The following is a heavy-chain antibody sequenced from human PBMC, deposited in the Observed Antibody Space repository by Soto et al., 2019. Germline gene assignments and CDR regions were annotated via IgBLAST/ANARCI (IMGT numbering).Heavy chain of an antibody. J-gene: IGHJ4*02. CDR1: GGTFSSYT. CDR3: AREDLAYCGGDCYT. V-gene: IGHV1-69*08. CDR2: IIPILGIA. Sequence: QVQLVQSGAEVKKPGSSVKVSCKASGGTFSSYTISWVRQAPGQGLEWMGRIIPILGIANYAQKFQGRVTITADKSTSTAYMELSSLRSEDTAVYYCAREDLAYCGGDCYTRGQGTLVTGSS. D-gene: IGHD2-21*02.